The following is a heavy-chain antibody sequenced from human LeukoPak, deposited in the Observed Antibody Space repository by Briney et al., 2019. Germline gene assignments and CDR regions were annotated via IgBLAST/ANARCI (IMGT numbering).Heavy chain of an antibody. D-gene: IGHD4-17*01. CDR1: GGSISSGSYY. CDR2: IYTSGST. CDR3: ARVGYGDYCFDY. Sequence: PSETLSLTCTVSGGSISSGSYYWSWIRQPAGKGLEWIGRIYTSGSTNYNPPLKSRVTISVDTSKNQFSLKLSSVTAADTAVYYCARVGYGDYCFDYWGQGTLVTVSS. V-gene: IGHV4-61*02. J-gene: IGHJ4*02.